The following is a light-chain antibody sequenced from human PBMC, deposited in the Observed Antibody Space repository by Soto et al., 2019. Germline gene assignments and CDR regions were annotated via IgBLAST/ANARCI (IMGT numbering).Light chain of an antibody. J-gene: IGLJ3*02. CDR1: SSDVGAYNY. CDR3: SSYTSSNTLV. Sequence: QSALTQPASVSASPGQSITISCTGTSSDVGAYNYLSWFQQHPGKAPKLMIFEVSNRPSGVSIRFSGSKSGNTASLTISGLQAEDEAEYYCSSYTSSNTLVFGGGTKVTVL. CDR2: EVS. V-gene: IGLV2-14*01.